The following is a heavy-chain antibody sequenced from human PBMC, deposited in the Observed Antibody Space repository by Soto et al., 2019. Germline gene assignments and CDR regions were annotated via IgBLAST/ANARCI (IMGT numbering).Heavy chain of an antibody. V-gene: IGHV3-33*01. J-gene: IGHJ4*02. D-gene: IGHD6-19*01. CDR3: ARDRRGSGWYDYFDY. CDR2: IWYDGSNE. CDR1: GFTFSSYG. Sequence: QVQLVESGGGVVQPGRSLRRSCAASGFTFSSYGMHWVRQAPGKGLEWVAVIWYDGSNENYADSVKGRFTISRDNSKNTLYLQMNSLRAEDTALYYCARDRRGSGWYDYFDYWGQGTLVTVSS.